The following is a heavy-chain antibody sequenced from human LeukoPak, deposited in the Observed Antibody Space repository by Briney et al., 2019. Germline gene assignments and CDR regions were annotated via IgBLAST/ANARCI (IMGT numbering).Heavy chain of an antibody. CDR2: ISGSGGST. J-gene: IGHJ4*02. Sequence: GGSLRLSCAASGFTFSSYAMSWVRQAPGKGLEWVSAISGSGGSTYYADSVKGRFTISRDNSKNTLYLQMNSLRAEDTAVYYCARDHGSDWHYFDYWGQGTLVTVSS. V-gene: IGHV3-23*01. D-gene: IGHD6-19*01. CDR1: GFTFSSYA. CDR3: ARDHGSDWHYFDY.